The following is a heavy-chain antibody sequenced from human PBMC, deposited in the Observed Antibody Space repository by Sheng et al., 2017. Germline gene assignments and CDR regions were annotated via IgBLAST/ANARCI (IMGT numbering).Heavy chain of an antibody. CDR2: ISTSSSYK. CDR1: S. D-gene: IGHD3-22*01. CDR3: VTNYYDRSGYYYVWVWEY. V-gene: IGHV3-21*01. J-gene: IGHJ4*02. Sequence: SMHWVRQAPGKGLEWVSSISTSSSYKYYADSVKGRFTISRDNAKNSLYLQMDSLRAEDTAMYYCVTNYYDRSGYYYVWVWEYWGQGTLVTVSS.